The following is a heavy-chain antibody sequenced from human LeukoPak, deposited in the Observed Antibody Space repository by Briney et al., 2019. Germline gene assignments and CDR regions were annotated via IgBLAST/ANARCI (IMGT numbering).Heavy chain of an antibody. J-gene: IGHJ3*02. D-gene: IGHD4-17*01. CDR2: IHPGDSDT. V-gene: IGHV5-51*01. CDR3: ARPGLTTVTALGAFDM. CDR1: GYSFTSYW. Sequence: GESLKISCKGSGYSFTSYWIGWVRQMPGKGLEWMGIIHPGDSDTRYSPSFQGQVTISADKSINTAYLQWSSLKASDTAMYYCARPGLTTVTALGAFDMWGQGTMVTVSS.